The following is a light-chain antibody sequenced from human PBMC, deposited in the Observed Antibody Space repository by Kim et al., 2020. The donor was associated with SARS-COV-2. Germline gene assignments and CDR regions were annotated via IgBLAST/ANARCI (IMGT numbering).Light chain of an antibody. CDR2: GSS. J-gene: IGKJ4*01. CDR3: QQYDDWPPIT. CDR1: KSISIN. Sequence: EIVMTQSPASLSLSPGERATLSCRASKSISINLAWYQQKPGQPPRLLMYGSSTRANGVPARFSGGGSGTEFTLTISSLQSEDCAVYYCQQYDDWPPITFGGGTKVDIK. V-gene: IGKV3-15*01.